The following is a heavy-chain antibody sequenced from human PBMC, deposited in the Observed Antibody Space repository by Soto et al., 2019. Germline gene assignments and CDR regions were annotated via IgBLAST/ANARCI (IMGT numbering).Heavy chain of an antibody. CDR1: GFTFSSYG. J-gene: IGHJ4*02. CDR3: AKGLSVDDFWSGPDY. D-gene: IGHD3-3*01. V-gene: IGHV3-30*18. Sequence: PGGSLRLSCAASGFTFSSYGMHWVRQAPGKGLEWVAVISYDGSNKYYADSVKGRFTISRDNSKNTLYLQMNSLRAEDTAVYYCAKGLSVDDFWSGPDYWGQGTLVTVSS. CDR2: ISYDGSNK.